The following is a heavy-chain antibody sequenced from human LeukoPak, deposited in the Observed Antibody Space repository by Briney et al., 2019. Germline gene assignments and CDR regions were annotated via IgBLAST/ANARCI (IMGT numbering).Heavy chain of an antibody. Sequence: TGGSLRLSCAASGFTFSSYVMSWVRQAPGKGLEWVSVISGSGDTTYYADSVKGRFTISRDNSKNTLYLHMNSLRAEDTAVYYCAKVSRTDGYNYFDCWGQGTLVTASS. J-gene: IGHJ4*02. D-gene: IGHD5-24*01. CDR3: AKVSRTDGYNYFDC. V-gene: IGHV3-23*01. CDR2: ISGSGDTT. CDR1: GFTFSSYV.